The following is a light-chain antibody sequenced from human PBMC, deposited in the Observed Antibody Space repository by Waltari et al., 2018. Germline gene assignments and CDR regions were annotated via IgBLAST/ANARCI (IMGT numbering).Light chain of an antibody. CDR3: CSYTSSRTWV. V-gene: IGLV2-14*03. CDR2: DVS. J-gene: IGLJ3*02. CDR1: SSAVGRYNY. Sequence: QSALTQPASVSGSPGQSITLSCTGASSAVGRYNYVSWYQQPPGKAPRLMIYDVSKRPSGVSNRFSGSKSGNTASLTISGLQDEDEADYYCCSYTSSRTWVFGGGTKLTVL.